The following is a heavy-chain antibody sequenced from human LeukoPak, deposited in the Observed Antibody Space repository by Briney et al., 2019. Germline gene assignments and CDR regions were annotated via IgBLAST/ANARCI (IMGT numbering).Heavy chain of an antibody. V-gene: IGHV4-39*07. D-gene: IGHD3-22*01. CDR1: GGSITSSSYS. Sequence: SETLSLSCTVSGGSITSSSYSWGWIRQPPGKGLEWIGTVYDSGSTFYNPSLESRVTISVDTSKNQFSLRLSSVTAADTAVYFCARDRYYDSTGHKWFDPWGQGTQVTVSS. J-gene: IGHJ5*02. CDR3: ARDRYYDSTGHKWFDP. CDR2: VYDSGST.